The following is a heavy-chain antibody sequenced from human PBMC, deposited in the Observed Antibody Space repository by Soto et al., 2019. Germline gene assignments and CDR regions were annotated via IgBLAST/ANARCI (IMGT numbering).Heavy chain of an antibody. D-gene: IGHD5-12*01. Sequence: GGSLRLSCAASGFTFTNAWMSWVRQAPGKGLEWVSVIYSGGSTYYADSVKGRSTISRDNSKNTLYLQMNSLRAEDTAVYYCARGRRDGFPVNYWGQGTLVTVSS. CDR1: GFTFTNAW. V-gene: IGHV3-53*01. J-gene: IGHJ4*02. CDR3: ARGRRDGFPVNY. CDR2: IYSGGST.